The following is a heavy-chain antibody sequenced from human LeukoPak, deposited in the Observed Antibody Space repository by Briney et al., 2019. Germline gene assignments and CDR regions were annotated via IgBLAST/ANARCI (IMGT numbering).Heavy chain of an antibody. V-gene: IGHV3-23*01. CDR2: ISGNGGST. Sequence: GSLRLSCTVSGFAFSGYAMSWVRQAPGKGLEWVSAISGNGGSTYYADSVKGRFTISRDNSKNTLYLQMNSLRAEDTAVYYCAKGGTAEEWFDPWGQGTLVTVSS. CDR1: GFAFSGYA. J-gene: IGHJ5*02. D-gene: IGHD1-1*01. CDR3: AKGGTAEEWFDP.